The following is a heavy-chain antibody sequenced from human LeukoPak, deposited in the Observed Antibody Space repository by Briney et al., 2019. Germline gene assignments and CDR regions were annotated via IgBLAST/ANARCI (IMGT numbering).Heavy chain of an antibody. J-gene: IGHJ4*02. V-gene: IGHV3-48*01. CDR1: GFTFSSFG. Sequence: AGGSLRLSCAAYGFTFSSFGMSWVRQAPGKGPEWVSYISSRGTTMYYADSVKGRFTISRDNAKKSLDLQMNSLRAEDTAVYYCAKDLFTFGGVFDYWGQGTLVTVSS. CDR2: ISSRGTTM. CDR3: AKDLFTFGGVFDY. D-gene: IGHD3-16*01.